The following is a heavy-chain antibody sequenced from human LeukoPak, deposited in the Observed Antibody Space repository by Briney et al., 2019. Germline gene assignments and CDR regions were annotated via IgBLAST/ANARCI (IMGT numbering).Heavy chain of an antibody. CDR1: GFTFNNYW. CDR3: ARDYDWY. CDR2: INQDGSVQ. D-gene: IGHD3-3*01. V-gene: IGHV3-7*01. J-gene: IGHJ4*02. Sequence: GGSLRLSCAASGFTFNNYWMSWVRQAPGKGLEWVANINQDGSVQYYVDSLKGRFTISRDNAKDSVFLQMNNLRAEDTAVYYCARDYDWYWGQGTLVTVSS.